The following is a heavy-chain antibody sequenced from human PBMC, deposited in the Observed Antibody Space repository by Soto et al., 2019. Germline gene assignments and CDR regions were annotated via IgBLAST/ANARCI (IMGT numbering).Heavy chain of an antibody. V-gene: IGHV3-30*18. Sequence: QVQLVESGGGVVQPGRSLRLSCAASGFTFSSYGMHWVRQAPGKGLEWVAVISYDGSNKYYADSVKGRFTISRDNSKNTLYLQMNSLRAEDTVVYYCAKDLSYYDSSGTDIGPYYYYGMDVWGQGTTVTVSS. D-gene: IGHD3-22*01. J-gene: IGHJ6*02. CDR1: GFTFSSYG. CDR2: ISYDGSNK. CDR3: AKDLSYYDSSGTDIGPYYYYGMDV.